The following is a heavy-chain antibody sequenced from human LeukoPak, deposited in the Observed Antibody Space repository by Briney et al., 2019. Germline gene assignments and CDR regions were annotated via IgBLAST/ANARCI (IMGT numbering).Heavy chain of an antibody. CDR1: GFTFSDYY. CDR3: ARSGNTGRNWYFDL. J-gene: IGHJ2*01. D-gene: IGHD3-10*01. Sequence: GGSLRLSCAASGFTFSDYYMSWIRQAPGKGLEWVSYISSSGSTIYYADSVKGRFTISRDNAKNSLYLQTNSLRAEDTAVYYCARSGNTGRNWYFDLWGRGTLVTVSS. V-gene: IGHV3-11*04. CDR2: ISSSGSTI.